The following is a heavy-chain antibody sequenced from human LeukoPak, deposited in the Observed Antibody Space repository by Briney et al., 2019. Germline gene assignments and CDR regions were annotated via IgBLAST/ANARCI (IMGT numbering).Heavy chain of an antibody. CDR1: GFTFSHYG. CDR3: ARDPYSGSYGDSYYYYMDV. D-gene: IGHD1-26*01. Sequence: GGSLRLSCAASGFTFSHYGMNWVRHTPGKGLEWVSSITSTGSYTFYADSVKGRFTISRDNAKNSLYLQMNSLRAEDTAIYYCARDPYSGSYGDSYYYYMDVWGKGTTVTISS. J-gene: IGHJ6*03. V-gene: IGHV3-21*01. CDR2: ITSTGSYT.